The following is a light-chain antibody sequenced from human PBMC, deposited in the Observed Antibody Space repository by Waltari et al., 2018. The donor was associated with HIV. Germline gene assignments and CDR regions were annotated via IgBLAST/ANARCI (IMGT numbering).Light chain of an antibody. CDR2: GND. V-gene: IGLV3-19*01. Sequence: SSELTQDPAVSVALGQTVRITCQGDSLRSYYASWYQQKPGQAPLLVVYGNDKRPSAIPDRLSGSSSGNTASLTITGAQAEDEADYYCNSRDSSGHHLVFATGTTVTVL. CDR1: SLRSYY. J-gene: IGLJ1*01. CDR3: NSRDSSGHHLV.